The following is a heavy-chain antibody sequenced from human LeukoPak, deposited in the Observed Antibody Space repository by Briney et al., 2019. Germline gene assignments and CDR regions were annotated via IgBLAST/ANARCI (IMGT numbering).Heavy chain of an antibody. CDR2: ISGSGGST. CDR3: AKVTPPFRIFGVVIEYYFDY. CDR1: GFTFSSYA. Sequence: GGSLRLSCAASGFTFSSYAMSWVRQAPGKGLEWVSAISGSGGSTYYADSVKGRFTISRDNSKNTLYLQMNSLRAEDTAVYYCAKVTPPFRIFGVVIEYYFDYWGQGTLVTVSS. J-gene: IGHJ4*02. V-gene: IGHV3-23*01. D-gene: IGHD3-3*01.